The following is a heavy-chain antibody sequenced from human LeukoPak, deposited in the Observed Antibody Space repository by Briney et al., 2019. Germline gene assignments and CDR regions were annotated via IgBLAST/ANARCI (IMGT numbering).Heavy chain of an antibody. CDR1: GFIFDNYG. CDR2: INRNGDST. Sequence: PGGFLRLSCVASGFIFDNYGLSWVRQVPGKGLEWVSGINRNGDSTGYVDSVKGRFTISRDNAKNSLYLQMNSLRAEDTAFYYCAGDGLPYYNLWSGYPYWGQGILVTVSS. CDR3: AGDGLPYYNLWSGYPY. V-gene: IGHV3-20*04. D-gene: IGHD3-3*01. J-gene: IGHJ4*02.